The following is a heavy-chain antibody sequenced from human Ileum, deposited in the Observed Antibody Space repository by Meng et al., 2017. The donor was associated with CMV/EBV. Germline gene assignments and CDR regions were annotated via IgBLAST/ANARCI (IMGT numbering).Heavy chain of an antibody. V-gene: IGHV3-30*18. CDR1: GYG. CDR3: AKDFTYYYETSGYYPPYYFDY. Sequence: GYGMHWVRQAPGKGLKWVALLSYDGSKKYYADSVKGRFTISRDNFKNTLYLQMNSPRAEDTAVYYCAKDFTYYYETSGYYPPYYFDYWGQGTLVTVSS. CDR2: LSYDGSKK. D-gene: IGHD3-22*01. J-gene: IGHJ4*02.